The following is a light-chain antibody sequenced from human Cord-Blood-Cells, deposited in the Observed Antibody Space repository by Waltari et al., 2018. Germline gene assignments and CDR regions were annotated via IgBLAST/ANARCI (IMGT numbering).Light chain of an antibody. Sequence: DIQITQSTSSLSASVGERVTITCRASQSISSYLNWYQQKPGKAPKLLIYAASSLQSGVPSRFSGSGSVTDFTLTISSLQPEDFATYYCQQSYSTPYTFGQGTKLEIK. J-gene: IGKJ2*01. CDR1: QSISSY. CDR3: QQSYSTPYT. V-gene: IGKV1-39*01. CDR2: AAS.